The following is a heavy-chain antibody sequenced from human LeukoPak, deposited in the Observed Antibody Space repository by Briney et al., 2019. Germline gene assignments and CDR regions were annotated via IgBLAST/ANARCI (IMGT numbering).Heavy chain of an antibody. CDR1: GFTFSSYS. CDR3: ARILGIAAAGTEGWFDP. CDR2: ISSSSSYI. V-gene: IGHV3-21*01. Sequence: GGSLRLSCAASGFTFSSYSMNWVRQAPGKGLEWVSSISSSSSYIYYADSVKGRFTISRDNAKNSLYLQMNSLRAEDTAVYYCARILGIAAAGTEGWFDPWGQGTLVTVSS. J-gene: IGHJ5*02. D-gene: IGHD6-13*01.